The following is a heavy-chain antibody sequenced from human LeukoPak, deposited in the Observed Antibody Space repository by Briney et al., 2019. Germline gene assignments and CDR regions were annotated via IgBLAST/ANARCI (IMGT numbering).Heavy chain of an antibody. CDR2: IYYSGST. Sequence: SQTLSLTCTVSGGSISSGGYYWSWIRQHPGKGLEWIGYIYYSGSTYYNPSLKSRVTIPVDTSKNQFSLKLSSVTAADTAVYYCARSHYYDSSGYPSWGQGTLVTVSS. CDR1: GGSISSGGYY. V-gene: IGHV4-31*03. CDR3: ARSHYYDSSGYPS. J-gene: IGHJ5*02. D-gene: IGHD3-22*01.